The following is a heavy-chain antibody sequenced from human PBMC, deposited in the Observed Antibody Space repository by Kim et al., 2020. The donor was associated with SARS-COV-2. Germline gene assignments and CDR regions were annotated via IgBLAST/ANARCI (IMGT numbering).Heavy chain of an antibody. CDR3: ARDLFGRFGRWAYVGSGGLGY. CDR1: GYTFTSYA. CDR2: INTNTGNP. J-gene: IGHJ4*02. V-gene: IGHV7-4-1*02. Sequence: ASVKVSCKSSGYTFTSYAMNWVRQAPGQGLEWMGWINTNTGNPTYAQGFTGRFVFSLDTSVSTAYLQISSLKAEDTAVYYCARDLFGRFGRWAYVGSGGLGYWGQGTLVTVSS. D-gene: IGHD3-10*01.